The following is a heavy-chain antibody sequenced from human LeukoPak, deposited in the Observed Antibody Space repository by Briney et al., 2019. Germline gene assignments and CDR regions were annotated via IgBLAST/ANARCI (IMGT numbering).Heavy chain of an antibody. CDR2: IYTTGNT. J-gene: IGHJ4*02. Sequence: PSETLSLTCSVSGGSISSYYWSWIRQPAGKGREWIGRIYTTGNTDYNPSLKSRVTMSVDTSKNQFSLNLSSVTAADTAVYYCVRDARGWSGFDYWGQGTLVTVSS. V-gene: IGHV4-4*07. CDR3: VRDARGWSGFDY. D-gene: IGHD3-3*01. CDR1: GGSISSYY.